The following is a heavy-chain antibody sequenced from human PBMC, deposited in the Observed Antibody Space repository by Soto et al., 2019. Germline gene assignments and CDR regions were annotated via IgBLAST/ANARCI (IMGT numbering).Heavy chain of an antibody. CDR3: AKDRTRVVWFGDNFDY. V-gene: IGHV3-30*18. J-gene: IGHJ4*02. Sequence: QVQLVESGGGVVQPGRSLRLSCAASGFTFSSYGMHWVRQAPGKGLEWVAVISYDGSNKYYADSVKGRFTISRDNSKNTLYLQMNSLRAEDTAVYYCAKDRTRVVWFGDNFDYWGQGTLVTVSS. CDR2: ISYDGSNK. CDR1: GFTFSSYG. D-gene: IGHD3-10*01.